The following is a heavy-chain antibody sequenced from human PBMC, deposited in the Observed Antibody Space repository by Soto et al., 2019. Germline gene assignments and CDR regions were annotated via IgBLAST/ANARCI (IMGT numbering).Heavy chain of an antibody. CDR2: ISYDGSNK. J-gene: IGHJ4*02. D-gene: IGHD3-22*01. CDR1: GFTFSSYG. Sequence: QVQLVESGGGVVQPGRSLRLSCAASGFTFSSYGMHWVRQAPGKGLEWVAVISYDGSNKYYADSVKGRFTISRDNSKNTLYLQMISLRAEDTAVYYCAIDLLLYASSGYCWGQGTLVTVSS. V-gene: IGHV3-30*03. CDR3: AIDLLLYASSGYC.